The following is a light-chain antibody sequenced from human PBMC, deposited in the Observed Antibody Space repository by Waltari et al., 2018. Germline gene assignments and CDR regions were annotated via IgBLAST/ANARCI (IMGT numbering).Light chain of an antibody. J-gene: IGKJ4*01. Sequence: CRASQTINNNFLVWYQQKPGQAPRLIIHGASSRATGSPDRFSGSGSGTDFTLTISSLEPEDFAVYYCQQYDGSVLTFGGGTKVEI. V-gene: IGKV3-20*01. CDR3: QQYDGSVLT. CDR1: QTINNNF. CDR2: GAS.